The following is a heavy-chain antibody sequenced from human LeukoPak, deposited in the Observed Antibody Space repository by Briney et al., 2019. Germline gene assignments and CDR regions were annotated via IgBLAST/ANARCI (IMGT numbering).Heavy chain of an antibody. CDR1: GFTFSHFG. CDR3: ANDAQRRFDYSNSLEH. Sequence: GRCLRLFCEPSGFTFSHFGMQSVRQAPGKWMECEVVKWSDATNQYYGDSVKGRFTISRDNFKKTVSLQMDRLRAEDTAVYYCANDAQRRFDYSNSLEHWGQGSLVTVSS. CDR2: KWSDATNQ. J-gene: IGHJ4*02. V-gene: IGHV3-33*06. D-gene: IGHD4-11*01.